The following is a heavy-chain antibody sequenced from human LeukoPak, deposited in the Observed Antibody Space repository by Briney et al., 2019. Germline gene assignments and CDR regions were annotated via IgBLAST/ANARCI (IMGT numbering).Heavy chain of an antibody. Sequence: KTSETLSLTCAVYGGSFSGYYWSWIRQPPGKGLEWIGEINHSGSTNYNPSLKSRVTTSVDTSKNQFSLKLSSVTAADTAVYYCARDYYYYGSGSYGGNFDYWGQGTLVTVSS. CDR2: INHSGST. D-gene: IGHD3-10*01. J-gene: IGHJ4*02. CDR3: ARDYYYYGSGSYGGNFDY. V-gene: IGHV4-34*01. CDR1: GGSFSGYY.